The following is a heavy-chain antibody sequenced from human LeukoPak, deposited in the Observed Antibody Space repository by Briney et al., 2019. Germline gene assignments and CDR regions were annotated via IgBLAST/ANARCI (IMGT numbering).Heavy chain of an antibody. Sequence: SETLSLTCTVSGGSISSSSYYWGWIRQPPGKGLEWIGNIHHSGSTYYNPSLKSRVTISVDTSKNQLSLKLSSVTAADTAVYYCARVAAGIGFFQHWGLGTLVTVSS. J-gene: IGHJ1*01. D-gene: IGHD6-13*01. V-gene: IGHV4-39*07. CDR2: IHHSGST. CDR1: GGSISSSSYY. CDR3: ARVAAGIGFFQH.